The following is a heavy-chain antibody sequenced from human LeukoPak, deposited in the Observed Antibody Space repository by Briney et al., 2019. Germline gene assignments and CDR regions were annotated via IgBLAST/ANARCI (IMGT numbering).Heavy chain of an antibody. J-gene: IGHJ5*02. CDR3: ARDRRSKSLWFGELYWFDP. CDR2: ISAYNGNT. CDR1: GYTFTSYG. Sequence: ASVKVSCKASGYTFTSYGISWVRQAPGQGLEWMGWISAYNGNTNYAQKLQGRVTMTTDTSTSTAYMELRSLRSDDTAVYYCARDRRSKSLWFGELYWFDPWGQGTLVTVSS. V-gene: IGHV1-18*01. D-gene: IGHD3-10*01.